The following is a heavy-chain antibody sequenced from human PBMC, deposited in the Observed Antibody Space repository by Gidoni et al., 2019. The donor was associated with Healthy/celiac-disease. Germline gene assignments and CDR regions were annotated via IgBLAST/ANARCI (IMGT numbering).Heavy chain of an antibody. J-gene: IGHJ4*02. CDR3: ARVRFLEWAYYFDY. V-gene: IGHV3-7*04. CDR2: IKQDGSEK. Sequence: EVQLVESGGGLVQPGGSLRLSCAASGFTFSSYWMSWVRQAPGKGLEWVANIKQDGSEKYYVDSVKGRFTISRDNAKNSLYLQMNSLRAEDTAVYYCARVRFLEWAYYFDYWGQGTLVTVSS. CDR1: GFTFSSYW. D-gene: IGHD3-3*01.